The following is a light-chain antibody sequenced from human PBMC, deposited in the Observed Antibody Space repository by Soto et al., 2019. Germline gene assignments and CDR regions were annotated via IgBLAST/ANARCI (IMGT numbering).Light chain of an antibody. CDR1: SSDVGDYNY. J-gene: IGLJ3*02. V-gene: IGLV2-11*01. Sequence: QSALTQPRSVSGSPGQSVTISCTGTSSDVGDYNYVSWYQQYPGKAPKLVIYDVSKRPSGVPDGFSGSKSGNTASLTISGLQAEDEADYYCCSFAGSYTFWVFGGGTKLTVL. CDR3: CSFAGSYTFWV. CDR2: DVS.